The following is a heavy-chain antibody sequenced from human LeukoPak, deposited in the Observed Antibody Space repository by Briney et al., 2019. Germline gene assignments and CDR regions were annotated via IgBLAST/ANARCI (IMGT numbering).Heavy chain of an antibody. CDR3: ARDYAYYFDY. J-gene: IGHJ4*02. CDR2: ISKDGRNK. V-gene: IGHV3-30*03. CDR1: GFTFSGYG. D-gene: IGHD3-16*01. Sequence: PGGSLRLSCTASGFTFSGYGMHWVRQAPGKGLEWVAVISKDGRNKYYADSVRGRLTISRDNSKNTLYLEINSLRTEDTAVYYCARDYAYYFDYWGQGTLVTVSS.